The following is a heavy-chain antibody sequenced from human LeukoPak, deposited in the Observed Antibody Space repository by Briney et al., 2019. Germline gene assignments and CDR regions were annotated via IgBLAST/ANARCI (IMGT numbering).Heavy chain of an antibody. D-gene: IGHD5-18*01. J-gene: IGHJ4*02. CDR1: GFTFSSYA. V-gene: IGHV3-23*01. Sequence: PGGSLRLSCVASGFTFSSYAMSWVRQAPGKGLEWVSTFSGRGDTTYYADSVKGRFTISRDNSKNTLYLQMNSLRAEDTAVYYCAKCVYSYGYHFDYWGQGTLVTVSS. CDR2: FSGRGDTT. CDR3: AKCVYSYGYHFDY.